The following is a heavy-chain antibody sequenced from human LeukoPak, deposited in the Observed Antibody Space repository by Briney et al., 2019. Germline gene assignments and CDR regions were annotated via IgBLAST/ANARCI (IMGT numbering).Heavy chain of an antibody. Sequence: SETLSLTCTVSGGSISSYYWSWIRQPPGKGLEWIGYIYYTGITNYNPFLESRVAISVDTSKNQFSLKLSSVTAADTAVYYCTRHDAVPVIGHGMGVWGQGTTVSVSS. CDR1: GGSISSYY. CDR3: TRHDAVPVIGHGMGV. J-gene: IGHJ6*02. CDR2: IYYTGIT. V-gene: IGHV4-59*08. D-gene: IGHD3-16*02.